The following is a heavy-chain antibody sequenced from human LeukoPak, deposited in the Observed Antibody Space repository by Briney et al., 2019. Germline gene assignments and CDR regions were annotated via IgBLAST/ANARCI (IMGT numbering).Heavy chain of an antibody. J-gene: IGHJ3*02. V-gene: IGHV3-11*01. CDR2: ISTRGNFI. CDR1: GFIFSDYF. CDR3: ARGLSDGVTYAFEI. D-gene: IGHD3-3*01. Sequence: PGGSLRLSCKGTGFIFSDYFVSWIRQAPGKGLERIAYISTRGNFIFYSDSVKGRFTISRDDAKNSLYLQMNSLKDADTAVYYCARGLSDGVTYAFEIWGQGTMVTVSS.